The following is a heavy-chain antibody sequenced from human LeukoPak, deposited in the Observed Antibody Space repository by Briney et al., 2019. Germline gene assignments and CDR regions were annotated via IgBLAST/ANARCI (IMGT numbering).Heavy chain of an antibody. V-gene: IGHV5-51*01. CDR2: IYPADSDI. Sequence: GESLKISCKGSGYSITNYCIAWVRQMPGKGLEWMGIIYPADSDIRYSPSFQGQVTISADKSISTAYLQWSSLKASDTAMYYCARQEYCSGGSCYTWFDPWGQGTLVTVSS. D-gene: IGHD2-15*01. J-gene: IGHJ5*02. CDR3: ARQEYCSGGSCYTWFDP. CDR1: GYSITNYC.